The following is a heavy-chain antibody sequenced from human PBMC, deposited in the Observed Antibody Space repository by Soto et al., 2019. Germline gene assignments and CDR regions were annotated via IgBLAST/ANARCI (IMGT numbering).Heavy chain of an antibody. J-gene: IGHJ3*02. D-gene: IGHD4-17*01. Sequence: GGSLRLSCAASGFTVSSNYMSWVRQAPGKGLEWVSVIYSGGSTYYADSVKGRFTISRDNSKNTLYLQMNSLRAEDTAVYYCARSPGFDYGDLEYAFDIWGQGTMVTVSS. CDR2: IYSGGST. CDR3: ARSPGFDYGDLEYAFDI. CDR1: GFTVSSNY. V-gene: IGHV3-66*01.